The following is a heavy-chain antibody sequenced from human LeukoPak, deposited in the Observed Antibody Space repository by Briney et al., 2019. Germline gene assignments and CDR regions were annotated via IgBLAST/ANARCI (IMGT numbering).Heavy chain of an antibody. CDR2: ISSSGSTI. Sequence: GGSLRLSCAASGFTFSSYEMNWVRQAPGKGLEWVSYISSSGSTIYYADSVKGRFTISRDNAKNSLYLQMNSLRAGDTAVYYCAREGDSSGYYYFDYWGQGTLVTVSS. D-gene: IGHD3-22*01. CDR1: GFTFSSYE. J-gene: IGHJ4*02. V-gene: IGHV3-48*03. CDR3: AREGDSSGYYYFDY.